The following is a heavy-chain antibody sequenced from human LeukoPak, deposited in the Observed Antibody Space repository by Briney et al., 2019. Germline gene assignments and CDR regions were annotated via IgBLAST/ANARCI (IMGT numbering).Heavy chain of an antibody. Sequence: GSVKVSCKASGYTFTGYYMHWVRQAPGQGLEWMGWINPNSGGTNYAQKFQGWVTMTRDTSISAAYMELSRLRSDDTAVYYCARARIADTYGMDVWGQGTTVTVSS. CDR2: INPNSGGT. V-gene: IGHV1-2*04. D-gene: IGHD6-13*01. CDR3: ARARIADTYGMDV. CDR1: GYTFTGYY. J-gene: IGHJ6*02.